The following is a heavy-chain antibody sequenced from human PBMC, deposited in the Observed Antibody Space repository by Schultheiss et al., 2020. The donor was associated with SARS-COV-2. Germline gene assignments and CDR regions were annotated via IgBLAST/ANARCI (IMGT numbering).Heavy chain of an antibody. V-gene: IGHV3-23*01. CDR2: ISGSGDRT. Sequence: GESLKISCAASGFTFSRNAMSWVRQAPGKGLEWVSSISGSGDRTNYADSVKGRFIITRDNSKNTLYLQMISLRVEDTATYYCAKSRIMATYYYYGMDVWGQGTTVTVSS. J-gene: IGHJ6*02. D-gene: IGHD2-8*01. CDR3: AKSRIMATYYYYGMDV. CDR1: GFTFSRNA.